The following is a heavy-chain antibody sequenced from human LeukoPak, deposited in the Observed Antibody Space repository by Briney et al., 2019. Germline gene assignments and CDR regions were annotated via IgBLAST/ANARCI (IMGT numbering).Heavy chain of an antibody. CDR3: ARDHYVVVTVLARHVHAFDI. D-gene: IGHD2-21*02. Sequence: GGSLRLSCAASGFTFSSYSMNWVRQAPGKGLEWVSSISSSSSYIYYADSVKGRFTISRDNAKNSLYLQMNSLRAEDTAVYYCARDHYVVVTVLARHVHAFDIWGQGTMVTVSS. J-gene: IGHJ3*02. CDR1: GFTFSSYS. V-gene: IGHV3-21*01. CDR2: ISSSSSYI.